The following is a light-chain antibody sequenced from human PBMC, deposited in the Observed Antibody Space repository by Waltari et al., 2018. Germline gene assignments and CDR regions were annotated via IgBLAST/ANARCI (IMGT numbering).Light chain of an antibody. CDR2: DVS. Sequence: IVLTQSPAILSLSPGERPTLSCWARQSVSNYIAWYQQKLGQAPRLLIYDVSNRATGTPARFSGSGSGTDFTLTISSLEPEDSAVYYCQQRRLWYTFGQGTKLEIK. CDR3: QQRRLWYT. J-gene: IGKJ2*01. CDR1: QSVSNY. V-gene: IGKV3-11*01.